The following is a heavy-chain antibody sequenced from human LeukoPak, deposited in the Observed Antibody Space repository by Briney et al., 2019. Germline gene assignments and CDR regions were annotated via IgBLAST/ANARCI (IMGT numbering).Heavy chain of an antibody. CDR3: ARDDSDTAMLTNYFDY. V-gene: IGHV3-48*01. CDR1: GFTFSSYS. J-gene: IGHJ4*02. D-gene: IGHD5-18*01. Sequence: GGSLRLSCAASGFTFSSYSMNWVRQAPGKGLEWVSYISSSSSTIYYADSVKGRFTISRDNAKNSLYLQMNSLRAEDTAVYYCARDDSDTAMLTNYFDYWGQGTLVTVSS. CDR2: ISSSSSTI.